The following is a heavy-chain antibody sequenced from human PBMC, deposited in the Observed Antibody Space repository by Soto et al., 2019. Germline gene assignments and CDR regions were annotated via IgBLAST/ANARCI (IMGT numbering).Heavy chain of an antibody. Sequence: ESGGGVVQPGRSLRLSCAASGFTFSNSAMHWVRQAPGKELEWVTVISYDGSNKYYADSVKGRFTISRDNSKNTLYLQMNSLRAEDTAVYYCAREIVATIGFDHWGQGTLVTVSS. V-gene: IGHV3-30-3*01. CDR3: AREIVATIGFDH. CDR1: GFTFSNSA. J-gene: IGHJ4*02. CDR2: ISYDGSNK. D-gene: IGHD5-12*01.